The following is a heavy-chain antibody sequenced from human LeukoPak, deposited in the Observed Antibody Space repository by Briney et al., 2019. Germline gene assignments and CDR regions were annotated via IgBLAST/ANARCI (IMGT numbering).Heavy chain of an antibody. Sequence: GASVTVSCKPSGYTLSDYYMHWVGQAPGQGLEWMGWIRGDTGDTDSPQKFQGRVTMTRDTSTNTAYMELSRLRYDDTAMYFCARVRGSSCDYWGQGTLVTVSS. J-gene: IGHJ4*02. CDR3: ARVRGSSCDY. CDR2: IRGDTGDT. CDR1: GYTLSDYY. V-gene: IGHV1-2*02. D-gene: IGHD6-13*01.